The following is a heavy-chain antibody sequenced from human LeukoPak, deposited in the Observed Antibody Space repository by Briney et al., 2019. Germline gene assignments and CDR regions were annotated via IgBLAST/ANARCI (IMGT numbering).Heavy chain of an antibody. J-gene: IGHJ4*02. CDR3: ARVTPAGAWLGYFDY. D-gene: IGHD6-19*01. V-gene: IGHV4-59*12. CDR1: GVSISSYY. Sequence: SETLSLTGTGSGVSISSYYWSWIRQCPGKGREWSGIVHYSGGSYYNPSLKSRVTISLNTSKNQFSMKLSSVTAEDTAVYYCARVTPAGAWLGYFDYWGQGTLVTVSS. CDR2: VHYSGGS.